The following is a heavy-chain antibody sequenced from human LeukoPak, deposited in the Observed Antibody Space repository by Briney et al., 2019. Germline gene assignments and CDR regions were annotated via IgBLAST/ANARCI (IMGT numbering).Heavy chain of an antibody. CDR2: IYHSGST. CDR3: ARGGSSWLVY. CDR1: GGSISSSSYY. V-gene: IGHV4-39*07. J-gene: IGHJ4*02. D-gene: IGHD6-13*01. Sequence: NPSETLSLTCTVSGGSISSSSYYWGWIRQPPGKGLEWIGSIYHSGSTYYNPSLKSRVTISVDTSKNQFSLKLSSVTAADTAVYYCARGGSSWLVYWGQGTLVTVSS.